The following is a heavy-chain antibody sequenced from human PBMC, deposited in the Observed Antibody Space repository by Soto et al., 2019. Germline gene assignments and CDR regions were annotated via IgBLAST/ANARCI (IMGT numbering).Heavy chain of an antibody. CDR2: INPNSGGT. D-gene: IGHD3-3*01. J-gene: IGHJ5*02. CDR1: GYTFTGYS. Sequence: ASVKVSCKASGYTFTGYSIHWVRQAPGQGLEWMGWINPNSGGTKYAQKFQGRVTMTRDTSISTAYMELSRLRSDDTAVYYCARDFWSGRNWFAPWGQGTLVTVSS. CDR3: ARDFWSGRNWFAP. V-gene: IGHV1-2*02.